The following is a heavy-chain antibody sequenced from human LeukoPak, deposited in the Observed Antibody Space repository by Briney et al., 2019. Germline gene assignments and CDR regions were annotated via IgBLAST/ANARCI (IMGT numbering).Heavy chain of an antibody. CDR2: IIISSIYI. J-gene: IGHJ4*02. Sequence: PGGSLRLSCAASGFTFSSYSMNWVRQAPGKGLDWASSIIISSIYIYYADSVKGRFTISRDNAKNSLYLQMNSLRAEDTAVYYCARSPNLRYFDWSRGGTLNYFDYWGQGTLVTVSS. CDR3: ARSPNLRYFDWSRGGTLNYFDY. CDR1: GFTFSSYS. V-gene: IGHV3-21*01. D-gene: IGHD3-9*01.